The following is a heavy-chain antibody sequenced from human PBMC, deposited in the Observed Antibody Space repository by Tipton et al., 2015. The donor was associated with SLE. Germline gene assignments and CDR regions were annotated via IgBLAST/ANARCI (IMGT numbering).Heavy chain of an antibody. V-gene: IGHV4-59*07. D-gene: IGHD5-18*01. CDR2: VYYSGNT. J-gene: IGHJ6*03. Sequence: TLSLTCSVSGGSTTRFYWSWIRQSPGKTMEWIGYVYYSGNTNYNPSLKSRVTISMDTSKNQVSLRLNSVTAADTAVYYCAKGYGMGKYYYMDDWGKGTSVIVSS. CDR3: AKGYGMGKYYYMDD. CDR1: GGSTTRFY.